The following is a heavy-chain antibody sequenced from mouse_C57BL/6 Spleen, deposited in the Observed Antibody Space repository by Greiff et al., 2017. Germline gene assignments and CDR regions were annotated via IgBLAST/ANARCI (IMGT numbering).Heavy chain of an antibody. CDR3: ARAPVYYYGSSYLDC. D-gene: IGHD1-1*01. V-gene: IGHV5-16*01. CDR1: GFTFSDYY. CDR2: INYDGSST. Sequence: EVKLMESEGGLVQPGSSMKLSCTASGFTFSDYYMAWVRQVPEKGLEWVANINYDGSSTYYLDSLKSRFIISRDNAKNILYLQMSSLKSEDTATYYCARAPVYYYGSSYLDCWGQGTTLTVSS. J-gene: IGHJ2*01.